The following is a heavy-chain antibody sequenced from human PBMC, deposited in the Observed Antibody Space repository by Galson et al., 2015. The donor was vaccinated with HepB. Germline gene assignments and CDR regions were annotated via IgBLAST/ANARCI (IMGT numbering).Heavy chain of an antibody. Sequence: SLRLSCAASGFTLNNFWMSWVRQAPGKGLEWVANMKEDGSERNYVASVKGRFTISRDNAKNSVYLQMNSLRAEDTAVYFCARDAILCTGCAFGIWGQGTMVTVSS. J-gene: IGHJ3*02. CDR2: MKEDGSER. V-gene: IGHV3-7*05. D-gene: IGHD2-8*02. CDR3: ARDAILCTGCAFGI. CDR1: GFTLNNFW.